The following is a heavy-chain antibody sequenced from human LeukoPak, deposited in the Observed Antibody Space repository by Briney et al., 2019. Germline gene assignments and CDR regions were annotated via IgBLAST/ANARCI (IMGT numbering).Heavy chain of an antibody. V-gene: IGHV1-18*01. CDR2: ISVDNGKT. Sequence: ASVKVSCKASGYTFFYYGVTWVRQVPGQGLEWMGWISVDNGKTNYAQKLQGRVTLTTDISTSTACMELRSLRSDDTAVYYCARVDCNGDSCYSAGYWGQGTLVTVSS. CDR1: GYTFFYYG. CDR3: ARVDCNGDSCYSAGY. J-gene: IGHJ4*02. D-gene: IGHD2-15*01.